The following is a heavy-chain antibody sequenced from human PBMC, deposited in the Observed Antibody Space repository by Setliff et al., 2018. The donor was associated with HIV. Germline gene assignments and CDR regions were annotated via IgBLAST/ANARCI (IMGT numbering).Heavy chain of an antibody. Sequence: AASVKVSCKASGYTFTDYFIHWVRQAPGQGLEWVGRINPSNGATDFGQKFQGWITMTRDTSSRTAYLEVNRLTSDDTAVYYCAREYDVLSGSYINAFDIWGQGTMVTVSS. V-gene: IGHV1-2*04. CDR2: INPSNGAT. D-gene: IGHD3-3*01. CDR1: GYTFTDYF. J-gene: IGHJ3*02. CDR3: AREYDVLSGSYINAFDI.